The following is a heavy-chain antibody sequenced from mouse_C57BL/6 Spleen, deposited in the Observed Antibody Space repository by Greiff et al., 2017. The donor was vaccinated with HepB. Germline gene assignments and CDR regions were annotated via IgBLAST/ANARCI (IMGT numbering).Heavy chain of an antibody. CDR1: GFTFSDYG. CDR3: ARTYYYGSSLYAMDY. D-gene: IGHD1-1*01. Sequence: EVKLMESGGGLVKPGGSLKLSCAASGFTFSDYGMHWVRQAPEKGLEWVAYISSGSSTIYYADTVKGRFTISRDNAKNTLFLQMTSLRSEDTAMYYCARTYYYGSSLYAMDYWGQGTSVTVSS. V-gene: IGHV5-17*01. J-gene: IGHJ4*01. CDR2: ISSGSSTI.